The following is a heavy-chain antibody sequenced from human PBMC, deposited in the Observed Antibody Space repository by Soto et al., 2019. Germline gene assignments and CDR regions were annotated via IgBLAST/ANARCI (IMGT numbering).Heavy chain of an antibody. CDR2: ISYDGSNK. V-gene: IGHV3-30*18. J-gene: IGHJ5*02. CDR1: GFTLSSYG. CDR3: AKALNDYSNALPWFDP. Sequence: QVQLVESGGGVVQPGRSLRLSCAASGFTLSSYGMHWVRQAPGKGLEWVAVISYDGSNKYYADSVKGRFTISRDNSKNTLYLQMNSLRAEDTAVYYCAKALNDYSNALPWFDPWGQGTLVTVSS. D-gene: IGHD4-4*01.